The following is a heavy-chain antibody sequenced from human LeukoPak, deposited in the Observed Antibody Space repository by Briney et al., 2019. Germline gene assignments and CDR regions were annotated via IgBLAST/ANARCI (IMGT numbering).Heavy chain of an antibody. CDR1: GFTFSSYA. CDR2: ISGSGGST. V-gene: IGHV3-23*01. D-gene: IGHD3-22*01. J-gene: IGHJ4*02. Sequence: HPGGSLRLSCAASGFTFSSYAMNWVRQAPGKGLEWVSVISGSGGSTYSADSVKGRFTISRDNSKNTLYLQMNSLRAEDTAVYYCAKDRFPYDNSGFLHCFDYWGQGTLVTVAS. CDR3: AKDRFPYDNSGFLHCFDY.